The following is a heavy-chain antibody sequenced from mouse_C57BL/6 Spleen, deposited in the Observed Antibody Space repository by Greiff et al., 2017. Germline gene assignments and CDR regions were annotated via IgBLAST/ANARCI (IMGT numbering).Heavy chain of an antibody. V-gene: IGHV5-4*01. CDR2: ISDGGSYT. CDR1: GFTFSSYA. Sequence: EVHLVESGGGLVKPGGSLKLSCAASGFTFSSYAMSWVRQTPEKRLEWVATISDGGSYTYYPDNVKGRFTISRDNAKNNLYLQMSHLKSEDTAMYYCARDHDYYGSSYWYFDVWGTGTTVTVSS. D-gene: IGHD1-1*01. J-gene: IGHJ1*03. CDR3: ARDHDYYGSSYWYFDV.